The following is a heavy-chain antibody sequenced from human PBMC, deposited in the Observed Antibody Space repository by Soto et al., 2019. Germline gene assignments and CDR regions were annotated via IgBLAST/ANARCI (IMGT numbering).Heavy chain of an antibody. CDR1: GFTFSDYY. J-gene: IGHJ4*02. D-gene: IGHD2-15*01. CDR3: ARQGLGGSKRPFDY. Sequence: GGSLRLSCAASGFTFSDYYMTWIRQAPGKGLEWVSYISNSGSTISYADSVRGRFTISRDNSKNSLYLQMNSLRAEDTAVYYCARQGLGGSKRPFDYWGQGTLVTVSS. CDR2: ISNSGSTI. V-gene: IGHV3-11*01.